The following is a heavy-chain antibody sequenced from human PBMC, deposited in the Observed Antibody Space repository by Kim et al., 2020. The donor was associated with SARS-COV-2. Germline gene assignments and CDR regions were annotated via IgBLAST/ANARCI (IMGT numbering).Heavy chain of an antibody. CDR3: AKEAGYSSGWHY. J-gene: IGHJ4*02. Sequence: GGSLRLSCAASGFTFSSYGMHWVRQAPGKGLEWVAVISYDGSNKYYADSVKGRFTISRDNSKNTLYLQMNSLRAEDTAVYYCAKEAGYSSGWHYWGQGTLVTVSS. V-gene: IGHV3-30*18. CDR1: GFTFSSYG. CDR2: ISYDGSNK. D-gene: IGHD6-19*01.